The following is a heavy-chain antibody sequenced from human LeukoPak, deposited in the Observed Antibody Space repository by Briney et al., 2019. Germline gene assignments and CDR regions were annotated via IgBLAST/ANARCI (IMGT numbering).Heavy chain of an antibody. J-gene: IGHJ6*02. V-gene: IGHV4-59*01. CDR2: IYDSGST. Sequence: SQTLSLTSTVSGGSISSYYWSWIRQPPGKGLEWIGYIYDSGSTNYNPSLKSRVTISVDTSKNQFSLKLSSVTAADTAVYYCARVGGTNYYYYGMDVWGQGTTVTVSS. CDR3: ARVGGTNYYYYGMDV. D-gene: IGHD1-1*01. CDR1: GGSISSYY.